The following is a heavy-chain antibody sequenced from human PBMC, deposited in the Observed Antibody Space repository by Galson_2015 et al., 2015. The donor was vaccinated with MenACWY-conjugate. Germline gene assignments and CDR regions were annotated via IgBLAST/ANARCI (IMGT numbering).Heavy chain of an antibody. CDR1: GFTFSSNW. CDR2: ISTTGGTT. CDR3: AQGAGSRWFDP. Sequence: SLRLSCAASGFTFSSNWMSWVRQAPGKGLEWVSSISTTGGTTYYADSVKGRFTISRDNSKNTLYLQMNSLRAGDTAVYYCAQGAGSRWFDPWGQGTLVIVSS. D-gene: IGHD3-10*01. V-gene: IGHV3-23*01. J-gene: IGHJ5*02.